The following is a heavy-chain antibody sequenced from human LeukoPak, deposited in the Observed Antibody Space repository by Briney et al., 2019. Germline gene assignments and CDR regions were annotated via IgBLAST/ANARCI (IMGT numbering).Heavy chain of an antibody. V-gene: IGHV4-30-2*01. J-gene: IGHJ4*02. CDR1: GGSISSGGYY. CDR3: ARDLPYYFDY. Sequence: SETLSLTCTVSGGSISSGGYYWSWIRQPPGKGLEWIGFVFHRGSTFYNPSLKSRVTISVDTSKNQFSLKLSSVTAADTAVYYCARDLPYYFDYWGQGTLVTVSS. CDR2: VFHRGST.